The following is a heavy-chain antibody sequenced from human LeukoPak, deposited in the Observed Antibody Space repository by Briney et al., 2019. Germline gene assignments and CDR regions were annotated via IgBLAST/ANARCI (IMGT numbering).Heavy chain of an antibody. V-gene: IGHV3-30*04. CDR1: GFTFSSYT. D-gene: IGHD2-2*01. Sequence: GGSLRLFCAASGFTFSSYTMRWVRQDPGKGLEWVAVISNDGSKKYYADSVKGRFTISRDNSKNTLYLQMNSLRVEDTAVYYCARGGGYCSSTSCQGRYYYGMDVWGQGTTVTVPS. J-gene: IGHJ6*02. CDR3: ARGGGYCSSTSCQGRYYYGMDV. CDR2: ISNDGSKK.